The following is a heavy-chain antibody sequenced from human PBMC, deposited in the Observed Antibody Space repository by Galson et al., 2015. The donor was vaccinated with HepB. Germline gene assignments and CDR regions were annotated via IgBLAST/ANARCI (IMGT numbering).Heavy chain of an antibody. D-gene: IGHD2-8*02. V-gene: IGHV3-53*01. CDR2: IYSGGST. CDR1: GFTVSSNY. Sequence: SLRLSCAASGFTVSSNYMSWVRQAPGKGLEWVSVIYSGGSTYYADSVKGRFTISRDNSKNTLYLQMNSLRAEDTAVYYCARGSEVVVYAWTSSGGGYMDVWGKGTTVTVSS. CDR3: ARGSEVVVYAWTSSGGGYMDV. J-gene: IGHJ6*03.